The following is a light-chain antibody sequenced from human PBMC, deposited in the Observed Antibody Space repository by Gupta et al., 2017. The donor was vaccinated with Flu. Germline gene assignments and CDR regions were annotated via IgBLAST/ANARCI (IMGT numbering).Light chain of an antibody. V-gene: IGLV2-14*01. CDR1: SSDVGGYDY. CDR2: EAS. J-gene: IGLJ2*01. CDR3: SSYTNTNTVVV. Sequence: SALTQPASESASPGQTIANSGTGTSSDVGGYDYVSWYQQHPGTAPELMIFEASRRPTGISDRFSGSKSGTTASLTITGLRAEEEAYYYWSSYTNTNTVVVFGGGTKRTVL.